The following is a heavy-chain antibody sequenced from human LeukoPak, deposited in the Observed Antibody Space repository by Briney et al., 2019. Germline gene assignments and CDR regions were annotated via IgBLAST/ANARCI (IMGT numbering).Heavy chain of an antibody. CDR3: ARDSSSWYAYFDY. CDR2: IYTSGST. J-gene: IGHJ4*02. V-gene: IGHV4-4*07. D-gene: IGHD6-13*01. CDR1: GGSISSYY. Sequence: SETLSLTCTVPGGSISSYYWSWIRQPAGKGLEWIGRIYTSGSTNYNPSLKSRVTMSVGTSKNQFSLKLSSVTAADTAVYYCARDSSSWYAYFDYWGQGTLVTVSS.